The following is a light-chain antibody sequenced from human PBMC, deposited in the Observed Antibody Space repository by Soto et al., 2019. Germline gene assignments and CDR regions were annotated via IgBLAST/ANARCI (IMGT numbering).Light chain of an antibody. CDR2: ATY. J-gene: IGKJ2*01. V-gene: IGKV1-39*01. CDR1: QDINIF. Sequence: DIQVTQSPSSLSASVGDRVTITCRTSQDINIFLNWYQQKPGKAPKLLIYATYTLQGGVPSRFSAGGSGSPFTLSIISLQPKCYATYFCQQSFIMVTFGQGTKVEIK. CDR3: QQSFIMVT.